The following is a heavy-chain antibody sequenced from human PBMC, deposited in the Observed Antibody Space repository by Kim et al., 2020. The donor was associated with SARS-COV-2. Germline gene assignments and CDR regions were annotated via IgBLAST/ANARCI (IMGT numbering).Heavy chain of an antibody. J-gene: IGHJ4*02. D-gene: IGHD6-19*01. Sequence: SETLSLTCTVSGGSVSSGSYYWSWIRQPPGKGLEWIGYIHYSGSTNYNPSLKSRVTISVDTSKNQFSLKLSSVTAADTAVYYCARARVAVASSHGFDYWGQGTLVTVSS. CDR1: GGSVSSGSYY. CDR2: IHYSGST. CDR3: ARARVAVASSHGFDY. V-gene: IGHV4-61*01.